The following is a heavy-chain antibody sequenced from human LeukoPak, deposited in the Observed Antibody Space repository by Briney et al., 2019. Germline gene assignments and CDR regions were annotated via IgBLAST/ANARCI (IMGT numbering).Heavy chain of an antibody. CDR3: ARDGVEFYNWFDP. CDR1: GFTFSSYS. J-gene: IGHJ5*02. D-gene: IGHD2-21*01. V-gene: IGHV3-48*01. CDR2: ISSSSSTI. Sequence: SGGSLRLSCAASGFTFSSYSMNWVRQAPGKGLEWVSYISSSSSTIYYADSVKGRFTISRDNAKNSLYLQMNSLRAEDTAVYYLARDGVEFYNWFDPWGQETLVTVSS.